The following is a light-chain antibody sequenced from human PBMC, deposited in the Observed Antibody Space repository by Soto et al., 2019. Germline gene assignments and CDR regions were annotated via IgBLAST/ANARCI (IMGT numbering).Light chain of an antibody. CDR2: KAS. CDR3: QQYNSSPT. CDR1: QSISSW. Sequence: DIQMTQSPSTLSASVGDRVTITCRASQSISSWLAWYQQKPGKAPKLLIYKASSLESGVPSRFSGSGSGADFTLTISSLHPDDFATYYCQQYNSSPTFGQGTKVEIK. V-gene: IGKV1-5*03. J-gene: IGKJ1*01.